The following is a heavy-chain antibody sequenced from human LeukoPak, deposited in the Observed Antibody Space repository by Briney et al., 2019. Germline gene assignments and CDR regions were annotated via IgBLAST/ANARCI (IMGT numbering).Heavy chain of an antibody. V-gene: IGHV4-59*08. D-gene: IGHD5-18*01. Sequence: KPSETLSLTCTVSGDSISSYYWSWIRQPPGRGLEWIGFIYYGGTTKYNPSLKSRVTISVDTSKNHFSLKLSSVTAADTAVYYCARAKSQRGYTYGPHTYFDYWGQGTLVTVSS. CDR2: IYYGGTT. CDR1: GDSISSYY. CDR3: ARAKSQRGYTYGPHTYFDY. J-gene: IGHJ4*02.